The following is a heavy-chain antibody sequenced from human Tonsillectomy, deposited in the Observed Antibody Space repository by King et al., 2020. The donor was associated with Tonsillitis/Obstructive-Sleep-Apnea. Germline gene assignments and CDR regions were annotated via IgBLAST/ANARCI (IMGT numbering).Heavy chain of an antibody. V-gene: IGHV1-69*12. D-gene: IGHD2-2*01. CDR1: GGTFSSYA. Sequence: QLVQSGAEVKKPGSSVKVSCKASGGTFSSYAISWLRQAPGQGLEWMGGIIPIFGTANYAQKFQGRVTFTADESTSTAYMELGSLRSEDTAVYYCAKTRLGYCSSTSCFAGWYFDLWGRGTLVTVSS. CDR3: AKTRLGYCSSTSCFAGWYFDL. CDR2: IIPIFGTA. J-gene: IGHJ2*01.